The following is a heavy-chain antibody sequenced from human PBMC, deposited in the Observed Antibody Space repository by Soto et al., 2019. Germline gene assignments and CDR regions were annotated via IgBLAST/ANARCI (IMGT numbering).Heavy chain of an antibody. CDR2: IYYSGST. V-gene: IGHV4-30-4*01. CDR3: ASXSXGYTFYDY. CDR1: GGSISSGDYY. Sequence: QVQLQESGPGLVKPSQTLSLTCTVSGGSISSGDYYWSWIRQPPGKGLEWIGYIYYSGSTYYNPSLKXXXXXXXXTXXXQXXXXXXXVTAXXXAXYYXASXSXGYTFYDYWGQGTLVTVSS. J-gene: IGHJ4*02. D-gene: IGHD1-1*01.